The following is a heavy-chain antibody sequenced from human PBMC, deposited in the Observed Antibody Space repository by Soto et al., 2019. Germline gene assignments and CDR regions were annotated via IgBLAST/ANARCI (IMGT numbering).Heavy chain of an antibody. D-gene: IGHD6-19*01. Sequence: PSQTLSLTCAISGDGVSSNTAAWNWIRQSPSRGLEWLGRTYYRSKWYNDYAVSVQSRISINPHTSKNQFSLQLNSMTPEHTAVHFCASDSGIAVAGGGLGCWGQGTRVTVAS. CDR1: GDGVSSNTAA. V-gene: IGHV6-1*01. CDR2: TYYRSKWYN. CDR3: ASDSGIAVAGGGLGC. J-gene: IGHJ4*02.